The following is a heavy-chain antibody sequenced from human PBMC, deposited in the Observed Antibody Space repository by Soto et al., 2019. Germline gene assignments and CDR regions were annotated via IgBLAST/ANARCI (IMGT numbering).Heavy chain of an antibody. CDR2: ISGSGGST. J-gene: IGHJ6*02. CDR3: AKSVGGTNYYYGMDV. D-gene: IGHD2-15*01. CDR1: GFTFSLYA. Sequence: EVQLLESWGGLVQPGGSLRLSCAASGFTFSLYAMSWVRQAPGKGLEWVSVISGSGGSTYYADSVKGRFTVSRDNSKNTLYLQMNSLGVEDTAVYYCAKSVGGTNYYYGMDVWGRGTTVTVSS. V-gene: IGHV3-23*01.